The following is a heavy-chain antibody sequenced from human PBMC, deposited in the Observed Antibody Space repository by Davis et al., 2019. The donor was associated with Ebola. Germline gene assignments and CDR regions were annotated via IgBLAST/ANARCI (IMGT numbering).Heavy chain of an antibody. CDR3: AREAAHCGGDCHDY. Sequence: GESLKISCAASGFTFSSYEMNWVRQAPGTGLEWVSYIDSGGSGIYYAYSVKGRFTISRDNAKNSLHLQMDSLRAEDTAVYYCAREAAHCGGDCHDYWGQGTLVTVSS. D-gene: IGHD2-21*01. CDR1: GFTFSSYE. V-gene: IGHV3-48*03. J-gene: IGHJ4*02. CDR2: IDSGGSGI.